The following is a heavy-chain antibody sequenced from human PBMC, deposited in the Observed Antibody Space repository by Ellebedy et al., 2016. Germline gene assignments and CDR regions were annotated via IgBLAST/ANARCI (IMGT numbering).Heavy chain of an antibody. V-gene: IGHV3-23*01. CDR1: GFTFGNFF. Sequence: GESLKISXVASGFTFGNFFMSWVRQAPGGGLEWISTISGGVDTTVSADSVKGRFTISRDNFRNTLYLQMNSLRAEDTAVYYCYYGHYSGSWGQGTLVTVSS. CDR3: YYGHYSGS. CDR2: ISGGVDTT. D-gene: IGHD4-17*01. J-gene: IGHJ4*02.